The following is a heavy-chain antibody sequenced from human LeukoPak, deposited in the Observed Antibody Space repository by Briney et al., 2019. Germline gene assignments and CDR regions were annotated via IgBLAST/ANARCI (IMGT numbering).Heavy chain of an antibody. V-gene: IGHV3-23*01. CDR3: ARALAVAGFDY. CDR1: GFTFSSYS. D-gene: IGHD6-19*01. J-gene: IGHJ4*02. CDR2: ISGSGGST. Sequence: GGSLRLSCAASGFTFSSYSMSWVRQAPGKGLEWVSAISGSGGSTYYADSVKGRFTISRDNAKNSLYLQMNSLRAEDTAVYYCARALAVAGFDYWGQGTLVTVSS.